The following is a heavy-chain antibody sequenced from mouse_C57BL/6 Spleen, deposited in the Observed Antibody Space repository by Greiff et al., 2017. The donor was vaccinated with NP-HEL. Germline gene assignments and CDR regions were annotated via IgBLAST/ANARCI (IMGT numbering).Heavy chain of an antibody. V-gene: IGHV1-15*01. CDR2: IDPETGGT. D-gene: IGHD2-4*01. J-gene: IGHJ3*01. CDR3: TRGGLRRGAY. CDR1: GYTFTDYE. Sequence: VKLQESGAELVRPGASVTLSCKASGYTFTDYEMHWVKQTPVHGLEWIGAIDPETGGTAYNQKFKGKAILTADKSSSTAYMELRSLTSEDSAVYYCTRGGLRRGAYWGQGTLVTVSA.